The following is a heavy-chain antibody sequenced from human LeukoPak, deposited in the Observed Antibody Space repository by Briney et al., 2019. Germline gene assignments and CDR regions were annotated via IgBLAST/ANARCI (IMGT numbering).Heavy chain of an antibody. Sequence: PSETLSLTCTVSGGSISSYYWSWIRQPAGKGLEWIGRIYTSGSTNYNPSLKSRVTMSVDTSKNQFSLKLSSVTAADTAVYYCARGAAYYDSSVPSRAFDIWGQGTMVTVSS. D-gene: IGHD3-22*01. CDR1: GGSISSYY. CDR2: IYTSGST. CDR3: ARGAAYYDSSVPSRAFDI. V-gene: IGHV4-4*07. J-gene: IGHJ3*02.